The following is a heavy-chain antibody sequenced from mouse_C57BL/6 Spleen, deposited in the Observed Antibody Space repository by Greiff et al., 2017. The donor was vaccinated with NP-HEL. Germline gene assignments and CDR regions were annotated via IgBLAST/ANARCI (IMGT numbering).Heavy chain of an antibody. CDR2: ISSGGSYT. CDR1: GFTFSSYG. CDR3: ARVYYGNYVGAMDY. V-gene: IGHV5-6*01. J-gene: IGHJ4*01. D-gene: IGHD2-1*01. Sequence: EVMLVESGGDLVKPGGSLKLSCAASGFTFSSYGMSWVRQTPDKRLEWVATISSGGSYTYYPDSVKGRFTISRDNAKNTLYLQMSSLKSEDTAMYYCARVYYGNYVGAMDYWGQGTSVTVSS.